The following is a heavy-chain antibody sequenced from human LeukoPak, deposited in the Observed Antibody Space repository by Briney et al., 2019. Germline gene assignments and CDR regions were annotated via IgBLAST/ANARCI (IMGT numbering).Heavy chain of an antibody. CDR3: AKELDTMFFDY. CDR1: GFNFDRYT. J-gene: IGHJ4*02. CDR2: AGWAGGTT. Sequence: GGSLRLSCATSGFNFDRYTIHWVRQAPGKGLEWVSLAGWAGGTTFYSDSVRGRFTISRDSGRKSVYLQMNSLITDDTAFYFCAKELDTMFFDYWGQGALVTVSS. V-gene: IGHV3-43*01. D-gene: IGHD3-10*02.